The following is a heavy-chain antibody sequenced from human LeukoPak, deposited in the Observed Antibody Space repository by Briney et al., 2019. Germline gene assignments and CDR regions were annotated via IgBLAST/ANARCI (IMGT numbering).Heavy chain of an antibody. Sequence: GGSLRLSCAASGFTFSSYAMHWVRQAPGKGLEWVAVISYDGSNKYYADSVKGRFTISRDNSKNTLYLQMSSLRAEDTAVYYCARERIAAGDYWGQGTLVTVSS. V-gene: IGHV3-30*04. CDR2: ISYDGSNK. D-gene: IGHD6-6*01. J-gene: IGHJ4*02. CDR3: ARERIAAGDY. CDR1: GFTFSSYA.